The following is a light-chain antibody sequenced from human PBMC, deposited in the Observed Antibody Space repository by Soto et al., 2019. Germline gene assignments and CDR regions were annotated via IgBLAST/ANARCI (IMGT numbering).Light chain of an antibody. CDR1: QSVSSN. V-gene: IGKV3-15*01. J-gene: IGKJ4*01. CDR2: GAS. CDR3: QQYEDWRLT. Sequence: EIVLTQSPGTLSLSPGERATLSCRASQSVSSNYLAWYQQKRGQAPRLLIQGASTRATGIPARFRGSVSGTEFTLTISGLQTEDSAVYFCQQYEDWRLTFGGGTKVDIK.